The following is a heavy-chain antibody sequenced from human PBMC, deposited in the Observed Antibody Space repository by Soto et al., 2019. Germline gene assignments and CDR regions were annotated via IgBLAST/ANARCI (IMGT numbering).Heavy chain of an antibody. CDR3: ARGPMVRGVDPGY. CDR1: GFTVSSNY. D-gene: IGHD3-10*01. J-gene: IGHJ4*02. CDR2: IYSGGST. Sequence: GGSLRLSCAASGFTVSSNYMSWVRQAPGKGLEWVSVIYSGGSTYYADSVKGRFTISRDNSKNTLYLQMNSLRAEDTAVYYCARGPMVRGVDPGYWGQGTLVTVSS. V-gene: IGHV3-66*01.